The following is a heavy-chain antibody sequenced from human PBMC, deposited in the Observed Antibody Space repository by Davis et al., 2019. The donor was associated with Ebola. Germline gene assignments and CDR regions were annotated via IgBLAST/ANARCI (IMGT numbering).Heavy chain of an antibody. Sequence: PGGSLRLSCAASGFIFKTYTMHWVRQAPGKGLEWLAVIPYDGNDLSYADSVKGRFTISRDNSKNTLYLQMNSLRAEDTAVYYCAKSGLSFGVVKYHYGMDVWGKGTTVTVSS. V-gene: IGHV3-30*04. CDR2: IPYDGNDL. CDR3: AKSGLSFGVVKYHYGMDV. CDR1: GFIFKTYT. D-gene: IGHD3-3*01. J-gene: IGHJ6*04.